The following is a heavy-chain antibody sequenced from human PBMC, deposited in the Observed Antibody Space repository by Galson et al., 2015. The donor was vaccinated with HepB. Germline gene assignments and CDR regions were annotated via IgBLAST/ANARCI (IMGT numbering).Heavy chain of an antibody. Sequence: SVKVSCKASGYTFTSFDINWVRQATGQGLEWMGWMNLNSGNTGFARKFQGRVTLTGDTSISTAYMELTSLTSEDTAVYYCARLRGHDDYIGVYGMDVWGLGTTVTVSS. CDR1: GYTFTSFD. CDR3: ARLRGHDDYIGVYGMDV. J-gene: IGHJ6*02. CDR2: MNLNSGNT. V-gene: IGHV1-8*01. D-gene: IGHD4-11*01.